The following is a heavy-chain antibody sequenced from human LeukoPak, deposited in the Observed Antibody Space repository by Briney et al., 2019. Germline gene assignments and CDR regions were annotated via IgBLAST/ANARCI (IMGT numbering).Heavy chain of an antibody. Sequence: GRALRLSCAASGFTFSNSGILWVRQAPGKGLEWVAVMSYNGRKTYYAESVKGRFTISRDNSRNTVYLQIDRLRGEDTAVYYCAKEFCGGDCSSDYFDSWGQGTLVTVSS. D-gene: IGHD2-21*02. CDR3: AKEFCGGDCSSDYFDS. CDR2: MSYNGRKT. CDR1: GFTFSNSG. V-gene: IGHV3-30*18. J-gene: IGHJ4*02.